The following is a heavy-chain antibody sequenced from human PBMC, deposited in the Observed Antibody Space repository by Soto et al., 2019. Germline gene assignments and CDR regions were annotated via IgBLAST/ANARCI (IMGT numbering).Heavy chain of an antibody. Sequence: ASVKVSCKASGYTFTVHYMHWVRQAPGQGLEWMGRINPNSGDTNYAQNFQGRVTVTRDTSISTAYMELTRLRSDDTAVYYCAKEAENYFYYGMDVWGQGPAVTVS. CDR1: GYTFTVHY. CDR2: INPNSGDT. V-gene: IGHV1-2*06. CDR3: AKEAENYFYYGMDV. J-gene: IGHJ6*02.